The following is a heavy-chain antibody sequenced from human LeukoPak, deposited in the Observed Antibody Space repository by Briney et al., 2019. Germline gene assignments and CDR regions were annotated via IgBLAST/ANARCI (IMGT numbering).Heavy chain of an antibody. CDR3: AMTVGYCSGGSCYAHRYPAFDI. Sequence: SETLSLTCAVYGGSFSGYYWSWIRQPPGKGLEWIGEINHSGSTNYNPSLKSRVTISVDTSKNQFSLKLSSVTAADTAVYYCAMTVGYCSGGSCYAHRYPAFDIWGQGTMVTVSS. D-gene: IGHD2-15*01. J-gene: IGHJ3*02. V-gene: IGHV4-34*01. CDR1: GGSFSGYY. CDR2: INHSGST.